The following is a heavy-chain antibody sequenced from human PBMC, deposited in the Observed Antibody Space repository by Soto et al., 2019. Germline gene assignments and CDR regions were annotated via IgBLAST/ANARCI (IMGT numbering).Heavy chain of an antibody. J-gene: IGHJ4*02. CDR1: GGSFSGYY. CDR3: ARVDYDFWSGYYRKPGLFDY. D-gene: IGHD3-3*01. V-gene: IGHV4-34*01. Sequence: PSETLSLTCAVYGGSFSGYYWSWIRQPPGKGLEWIGEINHSGSTNYNPSLKSRVTISVDTSKNQFSLKLSSVTAADTAVYYCARVDYDFWSGYYRKPGLFDYWGQGTLVTVSS. CDR2: INHSGST.